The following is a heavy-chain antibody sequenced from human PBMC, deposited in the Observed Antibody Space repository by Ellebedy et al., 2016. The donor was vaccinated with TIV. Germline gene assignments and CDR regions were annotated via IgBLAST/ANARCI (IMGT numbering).Heavy chain of an antibody. CDR2: IKQDGSQK. D-gene: IGHD2-15*01. V-gene: IGHV3-7*01. CDR1: GFTFSNYW. CDR3: AREIGGGGSA. Sequence: GESLKISXAASGFTFSNYWMTWVRQAPGKGLEWVANIKQDGSQKYYVDSVKGRFTISRDNAKNSLYLQMNSLRADDTAVYYCAREIGGGGSAWGQGTLVTVSS. J-gene: IGHJ5*02.